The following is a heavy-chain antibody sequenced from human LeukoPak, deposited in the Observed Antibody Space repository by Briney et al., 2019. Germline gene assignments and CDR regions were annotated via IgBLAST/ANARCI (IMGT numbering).Heavy chain of an antibody. CDR2: FDPEDGET. Sequence: ASVKVSCKASGYTFTGYYMHWVRQAPGKGLEWMGGFDPEDGETIYAQKFQGRVTMTEDTSTDTAYMELSSLRSEDTAVYYCATTGIVGATYLFDYWGQGTLVTVSS. CDR1: GYTFTGYY. J-gene: IGHJ4*02. D-gene: IGHD1-26*01. CDR3: ATTGIVGATYLFDY. V-gene: IGHV1-24*01.